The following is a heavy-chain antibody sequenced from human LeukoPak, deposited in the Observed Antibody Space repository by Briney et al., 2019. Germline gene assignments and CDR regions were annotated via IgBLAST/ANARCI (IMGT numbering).Heavy chain of an antibody. Sequence: ASVKVSCKASGYTFTSYDINWVRQATGQGLEWMGWMNPNSGNTGYAQTFQGRVTMTRNTSISTAYMELSSLRSEDTAVYYCAGDFYDSRGYYKGAIDYWGQGTLVTVSS. CDR3: AGDFYDSRGYYKGAIDY. CDR1: GYTFTSYD. CDR2: MNPNSGNT. D-gene: IGHD3-22*01. J-gene: IGHJ4*02. V-gene: IGHV1-8*01.